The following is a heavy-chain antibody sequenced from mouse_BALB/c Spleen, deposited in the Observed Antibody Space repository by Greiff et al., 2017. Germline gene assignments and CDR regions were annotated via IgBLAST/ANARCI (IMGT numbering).Heavy chain of an antibody. D-gene: IGHD2-14*01. CDR3: ASRRNYMYAWFAY. J-gene: IGHJ3*01. CDR1: GYSITSDYA. Sequence: ESGPGLVKPSQSLSLTCTVTGYSITSDYAWSWIRQFPGNILEWMGYISYGGSTSYNPSLKSRISITRDTSKNQFFLQLNSVTTDDTATYYCASRRNYMYAWFAYWGQGTLVTVSA. V-gene: IGHV3-2*02. CDR2: ISYGGST.